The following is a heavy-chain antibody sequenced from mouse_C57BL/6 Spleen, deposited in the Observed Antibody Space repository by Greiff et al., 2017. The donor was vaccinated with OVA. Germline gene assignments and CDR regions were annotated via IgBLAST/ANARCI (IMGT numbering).Heavy chain of an antibody. J-gene: IGHJ1*03. CDR2: ISYDGSN. CDR1: GYSITSGYY. V-gene: IGHV3-6*01. D-gene: IGHD1-1*01. Sequence: EVKLQESGPGLVKPSQSLSLTCSVTGYSITSGYYWNWIRQFPGNKLEWMGYISYDGSNNYNPSLKNRISITRDTSKNQFFLKLNSVTTEDTATYYCASQGDYYYGSSYWYFDVWGTGTTVTVSS. CDR3: ASQGDYYYGSSYWYFDV.